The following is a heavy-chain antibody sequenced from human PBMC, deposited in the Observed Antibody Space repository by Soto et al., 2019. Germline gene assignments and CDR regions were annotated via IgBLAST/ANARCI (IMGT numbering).Heavy chain of an antibody. Sequence: QVQLVESGGGVVQPGRSLRLSCAASGFTFSNYGIHWVRQAPGKGLEWVAVISYDGSSKDYADSVKGRFTISRDNSKNTLYQQMNSLTIEDTAVYYCAKDDGSTWSMFYSYYGVDVWGQGTTVTVSS. CDR3: AKDDGSTWSMFYSYYGVDV. CDR2: ISYDGSSK. D-gene: IGHD6-13*01. CDR1: GFTFSNYG. J-gene: IGHJ6*02. V-gene: IGHV3-30*18.